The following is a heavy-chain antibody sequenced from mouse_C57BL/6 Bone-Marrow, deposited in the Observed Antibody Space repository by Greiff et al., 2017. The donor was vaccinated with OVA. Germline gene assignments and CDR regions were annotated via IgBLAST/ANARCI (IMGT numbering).Heavy chain of an antibody. CDR1: GYTFTSYW. CDR2: IYPGSGST. V-gene: IGHV1-55*01. J-gene: IGHJ2*01. Sequence: QVQLQQPGAELVKPGASVKMSCKASGYTFTSYWITWVKQRPGQGLEWIGDIYPGSGSTNYNEKFKSKATLTVDTSSSTAYMQLSSLTSEDSAVYYCASHLSYYSSCYFDYGGQGTTLTVSS. D-gene: IGHD2-5*01. CDR3: ASHLSYYSSCYFDY.